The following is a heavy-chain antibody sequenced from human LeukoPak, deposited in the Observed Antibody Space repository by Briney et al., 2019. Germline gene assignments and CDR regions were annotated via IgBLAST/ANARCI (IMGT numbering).Heavy chain of an antibody. J-gene: IGHJ4*02. V-gene: IGHV3-23*01. D-gene: IGHD5-24*01. Sequence: PGGSLRLSCAASGFTFSDYAMSWVRQAPGKGLEWVSAVTGSGGNTYYADSVKGRFTISKDTSKNTLYLQMNSLRTEDTAVYYCARPGEGDGYNTYFDYWGQGTLVTVSS. CDR1: GFTFSDYA. CDR2: VTGSGGNT. CDR3: ARPGEGDGYNTYFDY.